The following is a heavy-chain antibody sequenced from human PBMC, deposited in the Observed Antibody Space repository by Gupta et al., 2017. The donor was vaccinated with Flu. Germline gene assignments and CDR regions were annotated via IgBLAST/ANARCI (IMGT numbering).Heavy chain of an antibody. CDR2: RSGSGGST. Sequence: MSWVSQAPGKGREWVSERSGSGGSTYYADTVKGGFTIARNNSKNTLYLQMNSLRAEETXVXDGAKWXWMEVVAATQNDYWGQGTRVTVSS. V-gene: IGHV3-23*01. J-gene: IGHJ4*02. D-gene: IGHD2-15*01. CDR3: AKWXWMEVVAATQNDY.